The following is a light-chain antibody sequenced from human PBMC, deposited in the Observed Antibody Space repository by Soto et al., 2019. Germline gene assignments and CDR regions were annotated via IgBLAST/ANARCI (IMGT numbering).Light chain of an antibody. CDR1: QRVSSY. CDR2: DAS. J-gene: IGKJ2*01. CDR3: QQRSNWPPYT. Sequence: EIVLTQSPATLSLSPGERATPSCRPSQRVSSYLAWYQQKPGQAPRLLIYDASNRATGIPARFSGSGSGTDFTLTISSLEPEDFAVYYCQQRSNWPPYTFGQGTKLEIK. V-gene: IGKV3-11*01.